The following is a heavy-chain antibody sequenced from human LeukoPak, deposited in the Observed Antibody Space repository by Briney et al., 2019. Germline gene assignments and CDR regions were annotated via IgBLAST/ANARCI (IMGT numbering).Heavy chain of an antibody. CDR2: ISAYNGNI. J-gene: IGHJ4*02. D-gene: IGHD3-16*01. Sequence: ASVKVSCKASGYTFTSNCISWVRQAPGEGLEWMGWISAYNGNINYAQKFQGRVTMTTDTSASTAYMDLRSLRSDDTAVYYCARVSGPRLRLGELDYWGQGTLVTVSS. CDR3: ARVSGPRLRLGELDY. V-gene: IGHV1-18*01. CDR1: GYTFTSNC.